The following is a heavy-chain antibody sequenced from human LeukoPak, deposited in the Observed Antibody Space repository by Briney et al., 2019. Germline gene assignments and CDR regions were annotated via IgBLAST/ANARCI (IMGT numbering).Heavy chain of an antibody. Sequence: SETLSLTCAVSDDSFSSHYWTWIRQPPGKGLEWIGYIYYSGSTNYNPSLKSRVTISVDTSKNQFSLKLSSVTAADTAVYYCARSSCSSTSCYRVFDYWGQGTLVTVSS. CDR1: DDSFSSHY. CDR3: ARSSCSSTSCYRVFDY. V-gene: IGHV4-59*11. CDR2: IYYSGST. J-gene: IGHJ4*02. D-gene: IGHD2-2*01.